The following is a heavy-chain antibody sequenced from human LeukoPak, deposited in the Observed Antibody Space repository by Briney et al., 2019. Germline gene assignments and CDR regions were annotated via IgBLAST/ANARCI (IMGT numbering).Heavy chain of an antibody. CDR3: ARGYDSGGYYAYFDY. V-gene: IGHV4-34*12. Sequence: SETLSLTCTVYGVSLRGYYWTWLRQSPGKGLQWIGEVIHSGATNYNPSLTSRLIISVDTSRNQFSLKLSSVTAADTAVYYCARGYDSGGYYAYFDYWGQGALVTVSS. CDR1: GVSLRGYY. J-gene: IGHJ4*02. CDR2: VIHSGAT. D-gene: IGHD3-22*01.